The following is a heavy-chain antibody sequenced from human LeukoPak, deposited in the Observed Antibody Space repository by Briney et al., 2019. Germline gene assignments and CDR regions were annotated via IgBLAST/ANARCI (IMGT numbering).Heavy chain of an antibody. CDR1: GGSFSGYY. CDR2: INHSGST. CDR3: ARLGIGWNGDY. Sequence: SETLSLTCAVYGGSFSGYYWSWIRQPPGKGLEWIGEINHSGSTNYNPSLKSRVTISVDTSKNQFSLKLSSVTAADTAVYYCARLGIGWNGDYWGQGTLVTVSS. J-gene: IGHJ4*02. D-gene: IGHD1-1*01. V-gene: IGHV4-34*01.